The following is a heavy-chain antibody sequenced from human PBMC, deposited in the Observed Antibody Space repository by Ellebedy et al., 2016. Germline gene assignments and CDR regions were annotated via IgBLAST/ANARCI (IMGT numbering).Heavy chain of an antibody. CDR2: ISYDGSNK. Sequence: GGSLRLSCAASGFTFSSYAMHWVRQAPGKGLERVAVISYDGSNKYYADSVKGRFTISRDNSKNTLYLQMNSLRAEDTAVYYCVTSIAARPDAFDIWGQGTMVTVSS. CDR1: GFTFSSYA. V-gene: IGHV3-30-3*01. D-gene: IGHD6-6*01. CDR3: VTSIAARPDAFDI. J-gene: IGHJ3*02.